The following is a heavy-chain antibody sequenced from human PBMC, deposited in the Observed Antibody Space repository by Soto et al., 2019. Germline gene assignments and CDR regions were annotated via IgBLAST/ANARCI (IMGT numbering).Heavy chain of an antibody. CDR1: GYTFTSYA. Sequence: ASVKVSCKASGYTFTSYAMHWVRQASGQRLEWMGWINAGNGNTKYSQKFQGRVTITRDTSASKAYMELSSLRSEDTAVYYCLANVDFVIDYWGQGTLVTVSS. J-gene: IGHJ4*02. V-gene: IGHV1-3*01. CDR2: INAGNGNT. D-gene: IGHD3-16*01. CDR3: LANVDFVIDY.